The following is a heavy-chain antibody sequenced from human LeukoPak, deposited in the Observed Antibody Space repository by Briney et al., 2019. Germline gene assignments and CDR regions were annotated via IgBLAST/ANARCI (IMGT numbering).Heavy chain of an antibody. CDR3: ARVGYYYDSSGYYPYYFDY. CDR2: VYYSGST. V-gene: IGHV4-61*05. Sequence: PSETLSLTCTVSGGSISSSSYYWGWIRQPPGKGLEWIGYVYYSGSTNYNLSLKSRVTISVDTSKNQFSLKLSSVTAADTAVYYCARVGYYYDSSGYYPYYFDYWGQGTLVTVSS. D-gene: IGHD3-22*01. CDR1: GGSISSSSYY. J-gene: IGHJ4*02.